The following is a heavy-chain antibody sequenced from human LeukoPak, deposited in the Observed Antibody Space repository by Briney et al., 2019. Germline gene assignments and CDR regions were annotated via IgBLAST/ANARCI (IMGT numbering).Heavy chain of an antibody. CDR3: TTDLRRGYSYAY. V-gene: IGHV3-15*01. D-gene: IGHD5-18*01. CDR1: GFTFSNAW. CDR2: IKSKTDGGTT. Sequence: PGGSLRLSCAASGFTFSNAWMSWVRQAPGKGLEWVGRIKSKTDGGTTDYAAPVKGRFTISRDDSKNTLYLQMNSLKTEDTAVYYCTTDLRRGYSYAYWGQGTLVTVSS. J-gene: IGHJ4*02.